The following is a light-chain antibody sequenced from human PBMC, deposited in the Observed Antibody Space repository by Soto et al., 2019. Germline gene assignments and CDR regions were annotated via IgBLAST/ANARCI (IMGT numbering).Light chain of an antibody. CDR2: ANS. J-gene: IGLJ1*01. Sequence: QSVLTQPPSVSGAPGQRVTISCTGSSSNIGAGYDIHWYQQLPGSAPKLLIYANSNRPSGVPDRFSGSRSGTSASLAITGLQAEDEADYSCQSYDSSLSGFYVFGTGTKRTVL. CDR1: SSNIGAGYD. V-gene: IGLV1-40*01. CDR3: QSYDSSLSGFYV.